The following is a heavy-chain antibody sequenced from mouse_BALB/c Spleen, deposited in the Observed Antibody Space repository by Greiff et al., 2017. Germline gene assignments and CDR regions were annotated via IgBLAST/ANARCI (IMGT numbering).Heavy chain of an antibody. CDR1: GFTFSSYA. V-gene: IGHV5-6-5*01. CDR2: ISRGGST. Sequence: EVQRVESGGGLVKPGGSLKLSCAASGFTFSSYAMSWVRQTPEKRLEWVASISRGGSTYYPDSVKGRFTISRDNARNILYLQMSSLRSEDTAMYYCARWGLGYYYAMDYWGQGTSVTVSS. D-gene: IGHD2-4*01. CDR3: ARWGLGYYYAMDY. J-gene: IGHJ4*01.